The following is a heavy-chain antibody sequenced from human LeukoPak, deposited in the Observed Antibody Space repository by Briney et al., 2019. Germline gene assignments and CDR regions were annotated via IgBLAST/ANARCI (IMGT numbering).Heavy chain of an antibody. CDR1: GYTFTIYA. CDR2: INAGNGNT. V-gene: IGHV1-3*01. CDR3: ARNGSGRGEAGFDY. D-gene: IGHD3-10*01. Sequence: ASVKVSFKASGYTFTIYAMHWVRQAPGQRLEWMGWINAGNGNTKYSQKSQGRVTITRDTSASTAYMELSSLRSEDTAVYYCARNGSGRGEAGFDYWGQGTLVTVSS. J-gene: IGHJ4*02.